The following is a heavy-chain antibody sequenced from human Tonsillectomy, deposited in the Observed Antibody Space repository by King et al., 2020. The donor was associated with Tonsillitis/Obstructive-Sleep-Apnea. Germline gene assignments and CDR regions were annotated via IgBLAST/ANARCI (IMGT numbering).Heavy chain of an antibody. J-gene: IGHJ4*02. D-gene: IGHD2-15*01. CDR1: GGSFSGYY. CDR3: ARGRPCSGGSCYSWYYFDY. CDR2: INHSGST. V-gene: IGHV4-34*01. Sequence: VQLQQWGAGLLKPSETLSLPCAVYGGSFSGYYWSWIRQPPGKGLEWIGEINHSGSTNYNPSLKSRVTISVDTSKNQFSLKLSSVTAADTAVYYCARGRPCSGGSCYSWYYFDYWGQGTLVTVSS.